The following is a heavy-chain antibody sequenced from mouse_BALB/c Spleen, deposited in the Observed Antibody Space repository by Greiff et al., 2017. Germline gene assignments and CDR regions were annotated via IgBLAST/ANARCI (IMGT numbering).Heavy chain of an antibody. CDR1: GFTFSSFG. V-gene: IGHV5-17*02. Sequence: EVKLMESGGGLVQPGGSRKLSCAASGFTFSSFGMHWVRQAPEKGLEWVAYISSGSSTIYYADTVKGRFTISRDNPKNTLFLQMTSLRSEDTAMYYCARSPFGPMDYWGQGTSVTVSS. CDR3: ARSPFGPMDY. CDR2: ISSGSSTI. J-gene: IGHJ4*01.